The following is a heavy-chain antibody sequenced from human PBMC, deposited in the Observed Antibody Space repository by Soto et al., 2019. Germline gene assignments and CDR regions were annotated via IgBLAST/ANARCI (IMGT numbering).Heavy chain of an antibody. V-gene: IGHV3-73*01. CDR1: GVPFSGSA. Sequence: EVQLVESGGGLVQPGGSPKLPCATSGVPFSGSAMHRVRQASGEGLEWVGRNRSKPNNYATAYGASVKGRFTISRDDSKNTAYLQMNSLNTEDTAVYYCSRQASDFWSGKPQYYMDVWGKGTTVTVSS. CDR2: NRSKPNNYAT. J-gene: IGHJ6*03. D-gene: IGHD3-3*01. CDR3: SRQASDFWSGKPQYYMDV.